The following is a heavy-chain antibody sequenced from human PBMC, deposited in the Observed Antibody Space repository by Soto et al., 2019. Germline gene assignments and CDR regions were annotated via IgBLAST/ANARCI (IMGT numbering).Heavy chain of an antibody. J-gene: IGHJ6*02. CDR2: VSASGGGT. Sequence: LRLSCAASGFTFSSYAMNWVRQAPGEGLEWVAGVSASGGGTSYADSVKGRFTISRDNTKDTLYLQMNSLRAEDTAVYYCAKSSSRAHYYAMDVWGQGTTVTVSS. CDR3: AKSSSRAHYYAMDV. CDR1: GFTFSSYA. V-gene: IGHV3-23*01. D-gene: IGHD2-2*01.